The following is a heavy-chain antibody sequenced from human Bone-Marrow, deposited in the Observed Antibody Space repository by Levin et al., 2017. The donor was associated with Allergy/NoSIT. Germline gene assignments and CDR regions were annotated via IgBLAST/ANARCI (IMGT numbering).Heavy chain of an antibody. Sequence: PGESLKISCAASGFTFSNYAMSWARQTPGKGLEWVSGMSDSGYITYYADSVKGRFTISRDNSYNTVYLQMSSLRVDDTAVYYCAKGVDRTTVTTLASWGQGSLVTVSS. CDR2: MSDSGYIT. D-gene: IGHD4-17*01. V-gene: IGHV3-23*01. CDR1: GFTFSNYA. J-gene: IGHJ4*02. CDR3: AKGVDRTTVTTLAS.